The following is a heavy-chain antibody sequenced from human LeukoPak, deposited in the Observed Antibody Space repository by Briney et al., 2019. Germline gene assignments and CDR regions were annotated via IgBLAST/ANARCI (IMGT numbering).Heavy chain of an antibody. CDR1: GYSFTSHG. V-gene: IGHV1-69*05. Sequence: ASVKVSCKASGYSFTSHGITWVRQAPGQGLEWMGGIIPIFGTANYAQKFQGRVTITTDESTSTAYMELSSLRSEDTAVYYCARARGPTAYYFDYWGQGTLVTVSS. CDR3: ARARGPTAYYFDY. D-gene: IGHD4-17*01. CDR2: IIPIFGTA. J-gene: IGHJ4*02.